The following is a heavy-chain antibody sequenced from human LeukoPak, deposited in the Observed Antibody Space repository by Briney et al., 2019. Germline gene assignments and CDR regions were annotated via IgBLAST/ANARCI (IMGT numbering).Heavy chain of an antibody. CDR2: FDPEDGET. CDR1: GYTLTELS. J-gene: IGHJ6*02. CDR3: ARDSSSWLGRQYYYYGMDV. Sequence: GASVTVSCKVSGYTLTELSMHWVRQAPGKGLEWMGGFDPEDGETIYAQKFQGRVTMTEDTSTDTAYMELSSLRSDDTAVYYCARDSSSWLGRQYYYYGMDVWGQGTTVTVSS. D-gene: IGHD6-13*01. V-gene: IGHV1-24*01.